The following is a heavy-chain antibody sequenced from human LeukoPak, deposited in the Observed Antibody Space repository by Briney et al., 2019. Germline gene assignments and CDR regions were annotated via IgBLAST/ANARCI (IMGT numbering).Heavy chain of an antibody. CDR2: ISGSGCST. V-gene: IGHV3-23*01. CDR3: AKGELLWFGELSAHIYYGMDV. Sequence: GGSLRLSCAASGFTFSSYDMSWVRQAPGKGLEWVSAISGSGCSTYYADSVKGRFTISRDNSKNTLYLQMNSLRAEDTAVYYCAKGELLWFGELSAHIYYGMDVWGQGTTVTVSS. D-gene: IGHD3-10*01. J-gene: IGHJ6*02. CDR1: GFTFSSYD.